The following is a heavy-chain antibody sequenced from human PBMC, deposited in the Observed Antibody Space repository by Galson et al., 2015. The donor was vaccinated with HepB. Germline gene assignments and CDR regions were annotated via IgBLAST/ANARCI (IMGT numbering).Heavy chain of an antibody. D-gene: IGHD6-19*01. CDR3: ARVYLVSSGWYSVDF. Sequence: SLRLSCAASGFTFSRYGMHWVRQAPGKGLEWVAVIWHDGSNKYYADSVKGRFTITRGNSKNTLYLQMNSLRAEDTAVYYCARVYLVSSGWYSVDFWGQGSLVTVSS. J-gene: IGHJ4*02. V-gene: IGHV3-33*01. CDR1: GFTFSRYG. CDR2: IWHDGSNK.